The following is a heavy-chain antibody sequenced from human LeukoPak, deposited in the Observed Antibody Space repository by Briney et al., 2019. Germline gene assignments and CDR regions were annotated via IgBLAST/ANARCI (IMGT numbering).Heavy chain of an antibody. J-gene: IGHJ4*02. D-gene: IGHD6-6*01. CDR3: ARDPYRSSSHHGY. CDR1: GFTFSSYA. V-gene: IGHV3-30-3*01. CDR2: ISYDGSNK. Sequence: GGSLRLSCAASGFTFSSYAMHWVRQAPGKGLEWVAVISYDGSNKYYADSVKGRFTVSRDNSKNTLYPQMNSLRAEDTAVYYCARDPYRSSSHHGYWGQGTLVTVSS.